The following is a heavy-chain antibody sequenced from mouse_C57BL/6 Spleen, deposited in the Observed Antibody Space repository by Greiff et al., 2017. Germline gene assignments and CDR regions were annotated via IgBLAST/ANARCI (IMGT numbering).Heavy chain of an antibody. CDR1: GYTFTSYW. J-gene: IGHJ4*01. CDR2: IDPNSGGT. V-gene: IGHV1-72*01. CDR3: SSSICDGYCNAMDY. D-gene: IGHD2-3*01. Sequence: QVQLQQPGAELVKPGASVKLSCKASGYTFTSYWMHWVKQRPGRGLEWIGRIDPNSGGTKYNEKFKSKATLTVDKPSSTAYMQLSSLTSEDSAVYYCSSSICDGYCNAMDYWGQGTSVTVSS.